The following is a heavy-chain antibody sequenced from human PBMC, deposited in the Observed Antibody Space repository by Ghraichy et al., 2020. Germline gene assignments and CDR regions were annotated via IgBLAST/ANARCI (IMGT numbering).Heavy chain of an antibody. Sequence: GSLRLSCAASGFTFSSYSMNWVRQAPGKGLEWVSSISSSSSYIYYADSVKGRFTISRDNAKNSLYLQMNSLRAEDTAVYYCARGGVAAAGALDDYWGQGTLVTVSS. CDR2: ISSSSSYI. V-gene: IGHV3-21*01. D-gene: IGHD6-13*01. J-gene: IGHJ4*02. CDR1: GFTFSSYS. CDR3: ARGGVAAAGALDDY.